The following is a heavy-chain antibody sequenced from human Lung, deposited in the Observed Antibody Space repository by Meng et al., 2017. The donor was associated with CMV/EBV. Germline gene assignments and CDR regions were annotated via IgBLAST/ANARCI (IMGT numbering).Heavy chain of an antibody. J-gene: IGHJ4*02. Sequence: LHVPESGPALVKPSETLSLTCNVSGGSISSSSYYWAWIRQPPGEGLEWIGSVVYSGTTYYTSSLKSRVSISVDTSKNQFSLKLSSVTAADTAVYYCARHHHSPTFNYWGQGTLVTVSS. CDR2: VVYSGTT. CDR3: ARHHHSPTFNY. V-gene: IGHV4-39*01. D-gene: IGHD1-14*01. CDR1: GGSISSSSYY.